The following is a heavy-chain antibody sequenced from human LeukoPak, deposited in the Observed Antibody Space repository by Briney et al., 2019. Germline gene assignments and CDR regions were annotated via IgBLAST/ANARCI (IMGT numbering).Heavy chain of an antibody. CDR1: GGSISSGGYY. CDR2: IYYSGST. V-gene: IGHV4-31*03. CDR3: AREGIPTLGYSYGLYYFDY. J-gene: IGHJ4*02. D-gene: IGHD5-18*01. Sequence: SETLSLTCTVSGGSISSGGYYWSWIRQHPGKGLEWIGYIYYSGSTYYNPSLKSRVTISVDTSKNQFSLKLSSVTAADTAVYYCAREGIPTLGYSYGLYYFDYWGQGTLVTVSS.